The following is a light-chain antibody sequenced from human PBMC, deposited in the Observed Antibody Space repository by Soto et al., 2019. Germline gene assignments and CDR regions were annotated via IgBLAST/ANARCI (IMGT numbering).Light chain of an antibody. Sequence: QSVLTQPPSVSGAXXXRXXXSCTGSSSNIGAGYDVHWYQQLPGTAPKLLIYGNSNRPSGVPDRFSGSKSGTSASLAITGLQAEDEADYYCQSYDRSLRGFNGVFGGGTKRTVL. CDR2: GNS. V-gene: IGLV1-40*01. J-gene: IGLJ3*02. CDR1: SSNIGAGYD. CDR3: QSYDRSLRGFNGV.